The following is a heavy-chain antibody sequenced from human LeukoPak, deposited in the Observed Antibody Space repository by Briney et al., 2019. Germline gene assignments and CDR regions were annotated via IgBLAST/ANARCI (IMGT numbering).Heavy chain of an antibody. J-gene: IGHJ6*02. D-gene: IGHD1-26*01. V-gene: IGHV1-8*01. Sequence: ASVKVSCKASGYTFTSYDINWVRQATGQGLEWMGWMNPNSGNTGYAQKFQGRVTMTRNTSISTAYMELSSLRSEDTAVYYCARPGVVGATPPYCYYYGMDVWGQGTTVTVSS. CDR3: ARPGVVGATPPYCYYYGMDV. CDR1: GYTFTSYD. CDR2: MNPNSGNT.